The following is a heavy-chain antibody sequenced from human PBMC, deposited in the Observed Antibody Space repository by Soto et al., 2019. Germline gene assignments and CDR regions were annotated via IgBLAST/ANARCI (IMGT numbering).Heavy chain of an antibody. CDR3: ARDRGDLGQAHYYYGMDV. Sequence: GGSLRLSCAASGFTFSSYDMHWVRQATGKGLEWVSAIGTAGDTYYPGSVKGRFTISRENAKNSLYLQMNSLRAEDTAVYYCARDRGDLGQAHYYYGMDVWGQGTTVTVSS. J-gene: IGHJ6*02. CDR1: GFTFSSYD. D-gene: IGHD3-10*01. V-gene: IGHV3-13*01. CDR2: IGTAGDT.